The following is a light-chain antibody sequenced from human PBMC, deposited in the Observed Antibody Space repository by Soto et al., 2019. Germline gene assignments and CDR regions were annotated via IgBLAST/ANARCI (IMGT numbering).Light chain of an antibody. V-gene: IGKV3D-15*01. CDR3: PPHGQWPIP. CDR1: QSVNSN. Sequence: EIVMTQSPATLSVSPGERATLSCRASQSVNSNYLAWYQQKPGQAPRLLIYGISKRATDIPDRFSGSGSGTEFTLTISSLQPQNFATYYCPPHGQWPIPFGQGTRLEIK. CDR2: GIS. J-gene: IGKJ5*01.